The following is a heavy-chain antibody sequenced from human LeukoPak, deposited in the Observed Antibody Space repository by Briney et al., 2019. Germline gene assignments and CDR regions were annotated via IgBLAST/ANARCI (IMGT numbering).Heavy chain of an antibody. V-gene: IGHV4-34*01. CDR1: GFTFTNAW. J-gene: IGHJ5*02. CDR2: INHSGST. CDR3: ARDSGGSGCLWFDP. Sequence: PGGSLRLSCAASGFTFTNAWMTWVRQPPGKGLEWIGEINHSGSTNYNPSLKSRVTISVDTSKNQFSLKLSSVTAADTAVYYCARDSGGSGCLWFDPWGQGTLVTVSS. D-gene: IGHD3-3*01.